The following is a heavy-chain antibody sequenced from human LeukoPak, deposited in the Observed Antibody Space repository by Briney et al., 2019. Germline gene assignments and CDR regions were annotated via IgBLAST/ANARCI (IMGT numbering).Heavy chain of an antibody. V-gene: IGHV1-46*01. D-gene: IGHD1-26*01. J-gene: IGHJ3*01. CDR3: ARDAQWELRALDV. CDR1: GYTFTSYY. Sequence: ASVKVSCKASGYTFTSYYMHWVRQAPGQGLEWMGIINPSGGNTSYAQKFQGRVTITADKSTNTTYMEISSLTSDDTAVYYCARDAQWELRALDVWGRGTRVIVSS. CDR2: INPSGGNT.